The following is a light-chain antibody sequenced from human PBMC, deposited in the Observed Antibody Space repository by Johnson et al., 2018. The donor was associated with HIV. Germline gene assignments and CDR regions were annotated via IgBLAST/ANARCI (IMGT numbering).Light chain of an antibody. CDR3: GTWDGTLSGV. J-gene: IGLJ1*01. CDR1: TSNIGSNY. Sequence: QSVLTQPPSVSAAPGQKINISCSGSTSNIGSNYVSWYQQLPGTAPKLLIYDTNKRPSGIPDRFSGSKSGTSATLGITGLQAGDEADYYCGTWDGTLSGVFGTGTKVTVL. CDR2: DTN. V-gene: IGLV1-51*01.